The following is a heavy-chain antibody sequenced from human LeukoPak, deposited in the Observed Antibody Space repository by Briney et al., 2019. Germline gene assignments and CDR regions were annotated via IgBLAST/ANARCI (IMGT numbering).Heavy chain of an antibody. Sequence: AGGSLRLSCAASGFTFSSYSMNWVRQAPGKGLEWVSSISSSSSYIYYADSVKGRFTISRDNAKNSLYLQKNSLRAEDTAVYYCARGSRVGYQPSGGAFDIWGQGTMVTVSS. CDR1: GFTFSSYS. D-gene: IGHD3-16*01. CDR3: ARGSRVGYQPSGGAFDI. V-gene: IGHV3-21*01. CDR2: ISSSSSYI. J-gene: IGHJ3*02.